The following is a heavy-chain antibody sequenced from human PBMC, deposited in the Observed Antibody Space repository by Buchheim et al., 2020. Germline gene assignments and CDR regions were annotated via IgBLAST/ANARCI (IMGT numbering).Heavy chain of an antibody. D-gene: IGHD3-22*01. V-gene: IGHV4-4*07. CDR2: IYTSGST. CDR1: GGSISSYY. Sequence: QVQLQESGPGLVKPSQTLSLTCTVSGGSISSYYWSWIRQPAGKGLEWIGRIYTSGSTNYNPSLKSRVTMSVDTSKNQFSLKLSSVTAADTAVHYCARDCSTKASYYYDIFRWFDPWGQGTL. CDR3: ARDCSTKASYYYDIFRWFDP. J-gene: IGHJ5*02.